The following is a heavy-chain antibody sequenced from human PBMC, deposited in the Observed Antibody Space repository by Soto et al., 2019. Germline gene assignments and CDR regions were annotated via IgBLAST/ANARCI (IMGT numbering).Heavy chain of an antibody. CDR2: ISGSGIIT. CDR3: AKVFYYYDSSGYYYFDY. V-gene: IGHV3-23*01. Sequence: PGGSLRLSCAASGFTFRAYAMTWVRRAPGKGLEWVSTISGSGIITYYADSVKGRFTVSRDNSKNTLYLQMSSLRAEDTAVYYCAKVFYYYDSSGYYYFDYWGQGPLVTVSS. CDR1: GFTFRAYA. J-gene: IGHJ4*02. D-gene: IGHD3-22*01.